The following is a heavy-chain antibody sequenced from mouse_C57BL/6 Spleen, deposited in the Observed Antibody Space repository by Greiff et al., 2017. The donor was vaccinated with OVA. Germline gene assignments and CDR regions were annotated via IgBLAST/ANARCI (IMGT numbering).Heavy chain of an antibody. CDR2: IYPRSGNT. CDR1: GYTFTSYG. CDR3: ARADDGYSYFDY. Sequence: VQLQESGAELARPGASVKLSCKASGYTFTSYGISWVKQRTGQGLEWIGEIYPRSGNTYYNEKFKGKATLTADKSSSTAYMELRSLTSEDSAVYFCARADDGYSYFDYWGQGTTLTVSS. J-gene: IGHJ2*01. D-gene: IGHD2-3*01. V-gene: IGHV1-81*01.